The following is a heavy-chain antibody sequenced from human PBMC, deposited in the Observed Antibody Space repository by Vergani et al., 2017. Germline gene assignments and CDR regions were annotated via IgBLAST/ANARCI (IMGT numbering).Heavy chain of an antibody. CDR1: GFTFSSYA. D-gene: IGHD2-8*01. V-gene: IGHV3-23*01. J-gene: IGHJ4*02. Sequence: EVQLLESGGGLVQPGGSLRLSCAASGFTFSSYAMSWVRQAPRKGLEWVSAISGSGGSTYYADSVKGRFTISRDNSKNTLYLQMNSLRAEDTAVYYCAKDSMVDPYYFDYWGQGTLVTVSS. CDR3: AKDSMVDPYYFDY. CDR2: ISGSGGST.